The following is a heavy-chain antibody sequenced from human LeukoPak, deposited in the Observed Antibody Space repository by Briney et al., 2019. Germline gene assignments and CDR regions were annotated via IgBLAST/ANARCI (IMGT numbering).Heavy chain of an antibody. Sequence: GGSLRLSCAASGLTFSIYALSWVRQAPGKGLEWVSAISGSAGDTYYADSVRGRFTISRDNSKNTLNLQMNSLRAEDTAVYYCAKAGRSLVRGVPFDYWGQGTLVTVSS. CDR2: ISGSAGDT. CDR1: GLTFSIYA. CDR3: AKAGRSLVRGVPFDY. V-gene: IGHV3-23*01. J-gene: IGHJ4*02. D-gene: IGHD3-10*01.